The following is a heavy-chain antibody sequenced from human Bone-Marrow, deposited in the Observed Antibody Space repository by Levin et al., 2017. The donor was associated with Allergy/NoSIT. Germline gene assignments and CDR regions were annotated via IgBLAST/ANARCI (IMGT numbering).Heavy chain of an antibody. CDR3: AKDNSYSSSSVDY. D-gene: IGHD6-6*01. CDR2: ISWNSGSI. V-gene: IGHV3-9*01. J-gene: IGHJ4*02. Sequence: PGGSLRLSCAASGFTFDDYAMHWVRQAPGKGLEWVSGISWNSGSIGYADSVKGRFTISRDNAKNSLYLQMNSLRAEDTALYYCAKDNSYSSSSVDYWGQGTLVTVSS. CDR1: GFTFDDYA.